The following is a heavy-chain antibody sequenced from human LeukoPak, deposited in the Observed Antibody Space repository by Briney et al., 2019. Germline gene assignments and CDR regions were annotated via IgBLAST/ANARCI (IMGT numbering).Heavy chain of an antibody. Sequence: PSETLSLTCTVSGGSISSYYLSWIRQPPGKGLEWIGYIYYSGSTNYNPSLKSRVTISVDTSKNQFSLELSSVTAADTAVYYCAREKASSYGQPYYFDYWGQGTLVTVSS. J-gene: IGHJ4*02. CDR2: IYYSGST. D-gene: IGHD5-18*01. CDR1: GGSISSYY. V-gene: IGHV4-59*01. CDR3: AREKASSYGQPYYFDY.